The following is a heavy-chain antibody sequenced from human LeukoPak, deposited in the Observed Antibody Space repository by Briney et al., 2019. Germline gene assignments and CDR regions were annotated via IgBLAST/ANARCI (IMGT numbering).Heavy chain of an antibody. D-gene: IGHD3-22*01. CDR1: GYTFTSYG. CDR2: INPNSGGT. V-gene: IGHV1-2*02. CDR3: ARWGTYDSSGP. Sequence: GASVKVSCKASGYTFTSYGISWVRQAPGQGLEWMGWINPNSGGTNYAQKFQGRVTMTRDTSISTAFMELSRLRSDDTAVYYCARWGTYDSSGPWGQGTLVTVSS. J-gene: IGHJ4*02.